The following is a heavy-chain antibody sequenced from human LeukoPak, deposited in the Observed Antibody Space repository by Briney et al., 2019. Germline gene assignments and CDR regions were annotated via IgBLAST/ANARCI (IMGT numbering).Heavy chain of an antibody. J-gene: IGHJ6*02. V-gene: IGHV3-30*04. D-gene: IGHD6-13*01. Sequence: GRSLRLSCAASGFTFSSYAMHWVRQAPGKGLEWVAVISYDGSNKYYADSVKGRFTISRDNFKNTLYLQMNSLRAEDTAVYYCARVGAAATRGYNYYYGMDVWGQGTTVTVSS. CDR1: GFTFSSYA. CDR2: ISYDGSNK. CDR3: ARVGAAATRGYNYYYGMDV.